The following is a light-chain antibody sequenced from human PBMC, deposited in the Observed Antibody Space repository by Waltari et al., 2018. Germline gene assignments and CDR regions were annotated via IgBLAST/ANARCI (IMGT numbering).Light chain of an antibody. Sequence: QSVLTQPPSASGTPGLRVSISCSGSSSNIGANSVFWYQQRTGAAPNLLIYKDDRRPAGVADRFSGSKSGASASLAISALRSADEADYYCAAWDDSLSGRVFGGGTKLTVL. J-gene: IGLJ3*02. CDR2: KDD. V-gene: IGLV1-47*01. CDR3: AAWDDSLSGRV. CDR1: SSNIGANS.